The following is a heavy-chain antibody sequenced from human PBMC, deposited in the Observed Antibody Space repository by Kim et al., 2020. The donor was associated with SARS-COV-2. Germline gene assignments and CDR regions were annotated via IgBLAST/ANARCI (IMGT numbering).Heavy chain of an antibody. J-gene: IGHJ6*02. CDR2: IIPIFGTA. CDR1: GGTFSSYS. Sequence: SVKVSCKASGGTFSSYSISWVRQAPGQGLEWMGGIIPIFGTANYAQKFQGRVTITADESTSTAYMELSSLRSEDTAVYYCASNHVVVTMVRGVITMDVWGQGTTVTVSS. D-gene: IGHD3-10*01. V-gene: IGHV1-69*13. CDR3: ASNHVVVTMVRGVITMDV.